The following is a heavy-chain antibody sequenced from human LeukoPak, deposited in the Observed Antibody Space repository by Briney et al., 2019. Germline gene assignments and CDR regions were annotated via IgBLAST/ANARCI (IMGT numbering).Heavy chain of an antibody. Sequence: SVKVSCKASGGTFSSYAISWVRQAPGQGLEWMGRIIPIFGTANYAQKFQGRVTITTDESTSTAYMELSSLRSEDTAVYYCARDKGKRDGYNFFDYWGQGTLVTISS. D-gene: IGHD5-24*01. CDR3: ARDKGKRDGYNFFDY. CDR1: GGTFSSYA. CDR2: IIPIFGTA. J-gene: IGHJ4*02. V-gene: IGHV1-69*05.